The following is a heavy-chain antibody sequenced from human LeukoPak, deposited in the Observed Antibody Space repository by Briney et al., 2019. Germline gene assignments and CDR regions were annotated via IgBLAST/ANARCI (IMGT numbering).Heavy chain of an antibody. CDR2: INPNSGGT. D-gene: IGHD3-22*01. CDR1: GYTFTGYY. V-gene: IGHV1-2*02. Sequence: ASVKVSCKASGYTFTGYYMHWVRQAPGQGLEWMGWINPNSGGTNYAQKLQGRVTMTTDTSTSTAYMELRSLRSDDTAVYYCARDRPNYYDSSGYIDYWGQGTLVTVSS. J-gene: IGHJ4*02. CDR3: ARDRPNYYDSSGYIDY.